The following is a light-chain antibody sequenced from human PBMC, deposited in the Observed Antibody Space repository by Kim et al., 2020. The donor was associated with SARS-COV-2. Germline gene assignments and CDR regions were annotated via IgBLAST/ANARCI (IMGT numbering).Light chain of an antibody. CDR3: QQRSSWLT. CDR1: QSVSSF. V-gene: IGKV3-11*01. J-gene: IGKJ4*01. CDR2: DAS. Sequence: SLATGERATLSCRASQSVSSFLAWYQQKPGQAPRLLIYDASNRATGIPARFSGSGSGTDFTLTISSLEPEDFAIYYCQQRSSWLTFGGGTKVEIK.